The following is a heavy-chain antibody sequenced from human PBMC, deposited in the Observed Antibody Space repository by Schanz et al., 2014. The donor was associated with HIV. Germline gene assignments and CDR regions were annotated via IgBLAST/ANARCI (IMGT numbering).Heavy chain of an antibody. CDR2: ISYDGINK. CDR1: GFTFYTYA. Sequence: VQLLESGGGLVQPGKSLRLSCAASGFTFYTYAMTWVRQAPGKGLEWVTLISYDGINKYYADSVKGRFTISRDNSKNTLYLQVKRLRPEDRAVYYCAKDRNYYDSKYRGKGNYYYYYGMDVWGQGTTVTVSS. J-gene: IGHJ6*02. V-gene: IGHV3-30*18. D-gene: IGHD3-22*01. CDR3: AKDRNYYDSKYRGKGNYYYYYGMDV.